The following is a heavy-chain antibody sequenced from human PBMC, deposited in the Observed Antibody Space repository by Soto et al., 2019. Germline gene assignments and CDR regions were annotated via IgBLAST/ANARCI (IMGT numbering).Heavy chain of an antibody. CDR2: IYHSGST. D-gene: IGHD1-1*01. CDR1: GGSISTGDKS. CDR3: VREKLAYYDY. Sequence: LSLTCVVSGGSISTGDKSWGWIRQPPGRGLEWIGYIYHSGSTYYNPSLKRRVSISVDRSKNQFSLKLTSVAAADTAVYFCVREKLAYYDYWGPGTLVTVSS. J-gene: IGHJ4*02. V-gene: IGHV4-30-2*01.